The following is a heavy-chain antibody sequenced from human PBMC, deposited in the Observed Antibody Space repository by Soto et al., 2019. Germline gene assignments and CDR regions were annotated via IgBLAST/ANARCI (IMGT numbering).Heavy chain of an antibody. CDR2: ISGGGGVST. CDR3: AKDAISMVRGVTPFDI. D-gene: IGHD3-10*01. J-gene: IGHJ3*02. CDR1: GFTFSSYA. Sequence: EVQLLESGGGLVQPGGSLTLSCAASGFTFSSYAMTWVRQAPGKGLESVSGISGGGGVSTYYADSVKGRFTISRDNSMNTLYLQMNRLRAEDTAVYYCAKDAISMVRGVTPFDIWGHGTLVTVSS. V-gene: IGHV3-23*01.